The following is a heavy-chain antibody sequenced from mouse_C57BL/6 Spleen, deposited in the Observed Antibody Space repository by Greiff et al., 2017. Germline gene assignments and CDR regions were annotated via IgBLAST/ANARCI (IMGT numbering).Heavy chain of an antibody. CDR2: IYPGDGDT. J-gene: IGHJ1*03. Sequence: QVQLKESGPELVKPGASVKISCKASGYAFSSSWMNWVKQRPGKGLEWIGRIYPGDGDTNYNGKFKGKATLTADKSSSTAYMQLSSLTSEDSAVYVCARRDYYGSSYGYFDVWGTGTTVTVSS. D-gene: IGHD1-1*01. CDR3: ARRDYYGSSYGYFDV. V-gene: IGHV1-82*01. CDR1: GYAFSSSW.